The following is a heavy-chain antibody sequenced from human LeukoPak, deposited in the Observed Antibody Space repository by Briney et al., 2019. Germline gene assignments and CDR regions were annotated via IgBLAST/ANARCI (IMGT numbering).Heavy chain of an antibody. D-gene: IGHD6-13*01. CDR3: AKDPLPRSSWFDY. J-gene: IGHJ4*02. CDR2: IWYDGSNK. V-gene: IGHV3-33*06. Sequence: PGRSLRLSCAASGFTFSSYGMHWVRQAPGKGLEWVAVIWYDGSNKYYADSVKGRFTISRDNSKNTLYLQMNSLRAEDTAVYYCAKDPLPRSSWFDYWGQGTLVTVSS. CDR1: GFTFSSYG.